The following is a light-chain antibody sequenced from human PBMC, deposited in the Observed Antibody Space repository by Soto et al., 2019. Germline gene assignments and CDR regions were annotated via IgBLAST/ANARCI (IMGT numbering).Light chain of an antibody. Sequence: QSVLTQPPSASGTPGQRVSISCSGSRSNIRRNYVYWYQQLPGTAPKLLIQRNNERPSGVPDRFSGSKSGTSVSLAISGLRSEDEATYYCAAWDDTLNGQVFGGGTKLTVL. CDR3: AAWDDTLNGQV. CDR1: RSNIRRNY. V-gene: IGLV1-47*01. CDR2: RNN. J-gene: IGLJ3*02.